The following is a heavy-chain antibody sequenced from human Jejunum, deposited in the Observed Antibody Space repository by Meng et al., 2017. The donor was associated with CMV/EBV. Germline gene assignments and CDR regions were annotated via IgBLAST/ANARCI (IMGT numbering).Heavy chain of an antibody. D-gene: IGHD2-2*01. Sequence: YDIHWVRQAPGQGLEWMGWIHPNSGTTEYSQKFQGRVTLTLDTSINTAYIELSSLRSDDTAVYYCARGPLYCSTTSCYSNWFAPWGQGTLVTVSS. CDR1: YD. V-gene: IGHV1-2*02. CDR2: IHPNSGTT. CDR3: ARGPLYCSTTSCYSNWFAP. J-gene: IGHJ5*02.